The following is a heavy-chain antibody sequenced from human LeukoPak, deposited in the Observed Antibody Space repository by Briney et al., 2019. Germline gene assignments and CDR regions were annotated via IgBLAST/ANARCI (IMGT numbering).Heavy chain of an antibody. Sequence: SETLSLTCTVSGDSISRSAYYWAWIRQPPGTGLEWIGSVYYGRSPYFNPSLESRATISVDTSKNHFSLKMSSVTAADTAVYYCARSSGTGTFSYWGQGTLVTVSS. V-gene: IGHV4-39*02. J-gene: IGHJ4*02. CDR1: GDSISRSAYY. CDR3: ARSSGTGTFSY. D-gene: IGHD6-25*01. CDR2: VYYGRSP.